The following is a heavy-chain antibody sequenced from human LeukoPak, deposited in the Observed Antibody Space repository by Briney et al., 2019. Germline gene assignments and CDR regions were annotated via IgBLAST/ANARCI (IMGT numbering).Heavy chain of an antibody. D-gene: IGHD6-19*01. CDR2: ISSRSSYI. V-gene: IGHV3-21*01. CDR1: GFTSSRHN. Sequence: PGGSLRLSCAGSGFTSSRHNMNRFRQAPGKGLERVSSISSRSSYIFYADSVKGRFTISRDNAKNSLYLQMNSLGAEDTAVYYCARDAQWLVPEGYYYYMDVWGKGTTVTVSS. CDR3: ARDAQWLVPEGYYYYMDV. J-gene: IGHJ6*03.